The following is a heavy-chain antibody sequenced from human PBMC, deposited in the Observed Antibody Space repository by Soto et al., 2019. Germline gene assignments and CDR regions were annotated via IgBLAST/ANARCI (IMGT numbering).Heavy chain of an antibody. D-gene: IGHD3-22*01. CDR1: GGTFSSYA. CDR3: ARALDSSGYYLYYFDY. J-gene: IGHJ4*02. Sequence: SVKVSCKASGGTFSSYAISWVRQAPGRGLEWMGGIIPIFGTANYAQKFQGRVTITADESTSTAYMELSSLRSEDTAVYYCARALDSSGYYLYYFDYWGQGTLVTVSS. CDR2: IIPIFGTA. V-gene: IGHV1-69*13.